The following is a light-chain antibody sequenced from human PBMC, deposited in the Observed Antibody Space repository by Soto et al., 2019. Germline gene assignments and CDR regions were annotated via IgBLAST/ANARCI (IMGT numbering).Light chain of an antibody. Sequence: EIVMTQSPATLSVSPGGRATLSCRASQSISDTLAWYQQKPGQAPRLLIYSASRGATGFPARFSGSGSGTEFTLTISSLQSEDFAVYYRQQYNNWPPWTFGQGTKVDIK. V-gene: IGKV3-15*01. CDR3: QQYNNWPPWT. CDR2: SAS. CDR1: QSISDT. J-gene: IGKJ1*01.